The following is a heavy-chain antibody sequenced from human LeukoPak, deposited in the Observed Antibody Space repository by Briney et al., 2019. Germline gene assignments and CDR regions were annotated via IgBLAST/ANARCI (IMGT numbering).Heavy chain of an antibody. CDR2: IYSTGST. CDR3: SGGSRSVHFDY. CDR1: GDSINDHY. V-gene: IGHV4-4*09. Sequence: SETLSLTCIVSGDSINDHYWSWIRQPPGKGLEWIGYIYSTGSTNSNPSLKGRVSISLDTSNNQFSLQLHSVTAADTAVYFCSGGSRSVHFDYWGQGTLVTVSS. J-gene: IGHJ4*02. D-gene: IGHD2-15*01.